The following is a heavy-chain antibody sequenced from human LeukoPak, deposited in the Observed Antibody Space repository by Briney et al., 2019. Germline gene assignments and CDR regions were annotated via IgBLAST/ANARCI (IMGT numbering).Heavy chain of an antibody. CDR3: ASKEVSSGYYLSSLYFDY. D-gene: IGHD3-22*01. J-gene: IGHJ4*02. V-gene: IGHV1-69*05. Sequence: SVKVSCKASGGTFSSYAISWVRQAPGQGLEWMGGIIPIFGTANYAQKFQGRVTITTDESTSTAYMELSSLRSEDTAVYYCASKEVSSGYYLSSLYFDYWGQGTLVTVSS. CDR1: GGTFSSYA. CDR2: IIPIFGTA.